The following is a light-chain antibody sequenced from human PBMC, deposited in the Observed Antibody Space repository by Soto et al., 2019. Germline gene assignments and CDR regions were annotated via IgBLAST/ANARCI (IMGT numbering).Light chain of an antibody. CDR3: QQYGSSPRFT. Sequence: EIVLTQSPGTLSLSPGDRATLSCRASQSVSSSYLAWYQQKPGQAPRLLIYGASSRATGIPDRFSGSGSGTDFTLTISRLEPEDFAVYYCQQYGSSPRFTFGPGTKVAIK. CDR1: QSVSSSY. CDR2: GAS. V-gene: IGKV3-20*01. J-gene: IGKJ3*01.